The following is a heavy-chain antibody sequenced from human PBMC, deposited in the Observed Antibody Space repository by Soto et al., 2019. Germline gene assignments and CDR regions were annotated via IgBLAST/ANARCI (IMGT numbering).Heavy chain of an antibody. CDR1: GFTFSIYT. J-gene: IGHJ5*02. CDR2: ISGSGGST. Sequence: RGSLTLSCAASGFTFSIYTISSGRQAPGKGLEWVSAISGSGGSTYYADSVKGRFTISRDNSKNTLYLQMNSLRAEDTAVYYCAKDGVSSLFDPWGQRTLVTVSS. CDR3: AKDGVSSLFDP. D-gene: IGHD6-13*01. V-gene: IGHV3-23*01.